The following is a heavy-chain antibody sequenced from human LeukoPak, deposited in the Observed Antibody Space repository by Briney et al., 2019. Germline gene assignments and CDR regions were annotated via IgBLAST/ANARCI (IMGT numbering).Heavy chain of an antibody. CDR2: IYHSGST. V-gene: IGHV4-4*02. CDR3: ARVAYYSDRSAFVFFDY. CDR1: GGSISSSNW. Sequence: SGTLSLTCAVSGGSISSSNWWSWVRQPPGKGLEWIGEIYHSGSTNYNPSLKSRVTISVDKSKNQFSLKLSSVTAADTAVYYCARVAYYSDRSAFVFFDYWGRGTLVTVSS. D-gene: IGHD3-22*01. J-gene: IGHJ4*02.